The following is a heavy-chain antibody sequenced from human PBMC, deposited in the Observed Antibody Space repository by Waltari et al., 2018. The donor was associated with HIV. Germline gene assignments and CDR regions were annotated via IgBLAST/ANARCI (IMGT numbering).Heavy chain of an antibody. CDR3: VRHWVYGSVPSAIRTFDN. Sequence: QLQMQESGPGLVKPSETLSLTCSVSGDSISDTPFYWGWIRQPPGKGLEWIGGFSYSGTTYSKAPLSSRVIVSVDTPKNQFPLHLRSVTAADTAVYYCVRHWVYGSVPSAIRTFDNWGQGTLVTVSS. V-gene: IGHV4-39*01. J-gene: IGHJ4*02. CDR2: FSYSGTT. D-gene: IGHD3-10*01. CDR1: GDSISDTPFY.